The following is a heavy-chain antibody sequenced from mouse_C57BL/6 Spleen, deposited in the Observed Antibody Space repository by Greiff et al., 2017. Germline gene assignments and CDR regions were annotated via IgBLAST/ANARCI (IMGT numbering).Heavy chain of an antibody. V-gene: IGHV1-39*01. D-gene: IGHD1-1*01. CDR3: ARLGTTVVATDYYAMDY. Sequence: EVKLMESGPELVKPGASVKISCKASGYSFTDYNMNWVKQSNGKSLEWIGVINPNYGTTSYNQKFKGKATLTVDQSSSTAYMQLNSLTSEDSAVYYCARLGTTVVATDYYAMDYWGQGTSVTVSS. CDR1: GYSFTDYN. CDR2: INPNYGTT. J-gene: IGHJ4*01.